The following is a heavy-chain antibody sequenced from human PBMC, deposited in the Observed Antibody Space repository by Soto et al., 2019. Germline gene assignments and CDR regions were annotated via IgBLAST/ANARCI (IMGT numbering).Heavy chain of an antibody. J-gene: IGHJ4*02. D-gene: IGHD1-26*01. V-gene: IGHV3-30-3*01. CDR2: ISYDGSNK. CDR1: GFTFSSYA. Sequence: QVQLVESGGGVVQPGRSLRLSCAASGFTFSSYAMHWVRQAPGKGLEWVAVISYDGSNKYYADSVKGRFTISRDNSKNPLYLQMNSLRAEDTAVYYCARGPRVGAKDYWGQGTLVTVSS. CDR3: ARGPRVGAKDY.